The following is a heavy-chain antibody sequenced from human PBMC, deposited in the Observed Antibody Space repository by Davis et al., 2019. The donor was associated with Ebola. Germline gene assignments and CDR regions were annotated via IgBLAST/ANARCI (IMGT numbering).Heavy chain of an antibody. CDR3: AHRSSGSYNLDY. D-gene: IGHD1-26*01. V-gene: IGHV2-5*02. Sequence: SGPTLVKPTQTLTLTCTFSGFSLTTNGVGVGWIRQPPRKAPEWLALIYWDDDKRYSPSLKSRLSITKDSSKNQVVLTVTNMDHVDTATYYCAHRSSGSYNLDYWGQGTLVTVSS. CDR2: IYWDDDK. CDR1: GFSLTTNGVG. J-gene: IGHJ4*02.